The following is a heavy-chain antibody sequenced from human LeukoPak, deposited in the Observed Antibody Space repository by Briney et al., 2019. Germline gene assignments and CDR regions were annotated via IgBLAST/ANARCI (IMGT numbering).Heavy chain of an antibody. V-gene: IGHV3-9*01. CDR1: GFTFDDYA. Sequence: GGSLRFSCAASGFTFDDYAMHWVRQVPGKGLEWVSGISWNSGSIGYAASVTGRFTISRDNAKNPLYLQMNSLRAEDTALYYCAKGTGYSYGNNWFDPWGQGTLVTVSS. CDR2: ISWNSGSI. D-gene: IGHD5-18*01. J-gene: IGHJ5*02. CDR3: AKGTGYSYGNNWFDP.